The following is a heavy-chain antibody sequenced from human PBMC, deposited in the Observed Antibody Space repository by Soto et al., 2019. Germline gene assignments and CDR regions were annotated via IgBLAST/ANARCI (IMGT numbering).Heavy chain of an antibody. CDR2: ISGSGSNP. J-gene: IGHJ4*02. V-gene: IGHV3-23*01. D-gene: IGHD4-17*01. CDR1: GFTFSSYA. Sequence: EVQVLESGGGLVQPGGSLRLSCAASGFTFSSYAMSWVRQAPGQGLEWVSAISGSGSNPYYADSVKGRFTISRDNSKNTLYLQMNSLSAEDTALYYCEKTASMTIRDGFDHWGQGTLVTVSS. CDR3: EKTASMTIRDGFDH.